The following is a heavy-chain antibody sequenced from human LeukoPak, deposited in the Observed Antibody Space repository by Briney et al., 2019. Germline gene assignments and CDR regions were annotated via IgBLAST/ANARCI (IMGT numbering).Heavy chain of an antibody. CDR1: GGSITGHY. J-gene: IGHJ4*01. CDR2: IYSTGTT. D-gene: IGHD3-10*01. CDR3: VRVGEIWSSGGYFDS. V-gene: IGHV4-4*07. Sequence: SETLSLTCTVSGGSITGHYWSWIRQPAGKGLEWLGRIYSTGTTAYNASLTSRLTMSVDTSKSQLSLKLNSVTAADTAVYYCVRVGEIWSSGGYFDSWGQGTLVTVSS.